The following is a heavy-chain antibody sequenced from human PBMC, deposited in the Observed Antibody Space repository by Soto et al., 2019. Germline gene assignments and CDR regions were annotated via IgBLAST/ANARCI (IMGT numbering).Heavy chain of an antibody. Sequence: TLSLAGTVSSGSISIYYWSCIRQPAGKGLECIWRIYTSENTHYNPSLRSRVSMSLDTSKNQLSLNLSSVTAADTAVYYCARGVGRSSWTSFGSWGQGTLVTVSS. CDR3: ARGVGRSSWTSFGS. J-gene: IGHJ4*02. CDR2: IYTSENT. CDR1: SGSISIYY. D-gene: IGHD6-13*01. V-gene: IGHV4-4*07.